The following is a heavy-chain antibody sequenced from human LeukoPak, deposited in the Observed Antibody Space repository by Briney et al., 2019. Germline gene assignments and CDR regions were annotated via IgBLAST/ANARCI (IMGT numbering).Heavy chain of an antibody. V-gene: IGHV1-8*02. CDR1: GYTFTSYY. D-gene: IGHD3-22*01. CDR2: MNPNSGNT. Sequence: ASVKVSCKASGYTFTSYYMHWVRQATGQGLEWMGWMNPNSGNTGYAQKFQGRVTMTRNTSISTAYMELSSLRSEDTAVYYCATTRGYYDSSGYTDDAFDIWGQGTMVTVSS. CDR3: ATTRGYYDSSGYTDDAFDI. J-gene: IGHJ3*02.